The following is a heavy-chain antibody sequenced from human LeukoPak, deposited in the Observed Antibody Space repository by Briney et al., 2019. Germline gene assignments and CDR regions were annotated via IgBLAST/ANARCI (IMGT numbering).Heavy chain of an antibody. J-gene: IGHJ4*02. D-gene: IGHD3-22*01. CDR2: IYYSGST. Sequence: SETLSLTCTVSGGSISSSSYYWGWIRQPPGKGLEWIGSIYYSGSTYYNPSLKSRVTISVDTSKNQFPLKLSSVTAADMAVYYCARHWKETYYYDSSGYYLDYWGQGTLVTVSS. CDR1: GGSISSSSYY. CDR3: ARHWKETYYYDSSGYYLDY. V-gene: IGHV4-39*01.